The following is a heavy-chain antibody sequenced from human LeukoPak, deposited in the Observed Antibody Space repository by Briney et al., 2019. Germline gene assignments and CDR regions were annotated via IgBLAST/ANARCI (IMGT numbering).Heavy chain of an antibody. J-gene: IGHJ6*02. CDR1: GGTFSSYA. CDR2: IIPIFGTA. Sequence: GASVKVSCKASGGTFSSYAISWVRQAPGQGLEWMGGIIPIFGTANYAQKFQGRVTITADESTSTAYMELSSLRSEDTAVYYCARVPWYYGSGTPKFWGYYGMDVWGQGTTVTVSS. CDR3: ARVPWYYGSGTPKFWGYYGMDV. V-gene: IGHV1-69*13. D-gene: IGHD3-10*01.